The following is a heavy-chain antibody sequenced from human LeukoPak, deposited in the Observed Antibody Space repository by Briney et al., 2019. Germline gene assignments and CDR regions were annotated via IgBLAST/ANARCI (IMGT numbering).Heavy chain of an antibody. CDR2: IIPKSGAT. V-gene: IGHV1-2*02. CDR3: ARDQSGIVATITFDY. D-gene: IGHD5-12*01. CDR1: GYTFSDYF. J-gene: IGHJ4*02. Sequence: ASVKVSCKASGYTFSDYFIHWVRQAPGQGLEWMGWIIPKSGATNYAQRFRDRVTVTSDTSTAYMDLSRLTSDDTAVYYCARDQSGIVATITFDYWGQGILVTVSS.